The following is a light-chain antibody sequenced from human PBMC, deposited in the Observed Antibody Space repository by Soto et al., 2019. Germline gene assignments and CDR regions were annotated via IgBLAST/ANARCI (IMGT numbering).Light chain of an antibody. CDR1: SSDVGGYNY. V-gene: IGLV2-14*01. CDR3: SSYTRSATWV. Sequence: QSALTQPASVSGSPGQSITISCTGTSSDVGGYNYVSWYQQHPGKAPKLMVYEVSKRPSGVSNLFSGFKSGNTASLTISGLPTEDEADYYCSSYTRSATWVFGGGTQLTVL. CDR2: EVS. J-gene: IGLJ3*02.